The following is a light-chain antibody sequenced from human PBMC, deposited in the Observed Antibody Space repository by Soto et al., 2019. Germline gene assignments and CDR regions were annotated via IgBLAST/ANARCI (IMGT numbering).Light chain of an antibody. CDR2: DAS. CDR1: ESIGAY. J-gene: IGKJ3*01. Sequence: EVVLTQSPATLSLSPGERATLSCRASESIGAYLAWYQHSPGQPPRLLIYDASNRATDIPPRFSGSGSGTDFTLTLSSLEPEDFALYYCQQRANWPLFTFGPGTRVDL. CDR3: QQRANWPLFT. V-gene: IGKV3-11*01.